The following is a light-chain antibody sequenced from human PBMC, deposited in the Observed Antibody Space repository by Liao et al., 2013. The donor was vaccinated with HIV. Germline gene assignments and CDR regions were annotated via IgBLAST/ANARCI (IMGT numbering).Light chain of an antibody. Sequence: SYELTQPPSMSVSPGQTASITCSGDKLEDKFVCWFQQKPGQSPILVIYQRSRRPSGIPERFSGSNSGNTASLTITGTQAMDEADYYCQAWDSSNYVFGTGTKVTVL. CDR2: QRS. CDR1: KLEDKF. J-gene: IGLJ1*01. CDR3: QAWDSSNYV. V-gene: IGLV3-1*01.